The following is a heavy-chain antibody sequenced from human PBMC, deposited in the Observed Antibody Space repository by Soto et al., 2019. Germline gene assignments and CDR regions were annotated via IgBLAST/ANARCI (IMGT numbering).Heavy chain of an antibody. Sequence: SVKVSCKASGGTFSSYAISWVRQAPGRGLEWMGGIIPIFGTANYAQKFQGRVTITADESTSTAYMELSSLRSEDTAVYYCARVRDGSGSYYYYYGMDVWGQGTTVTVSS. CDR1: GGTFSSYA. J-gene: IGHJ6*02. V-gene: IGHV1-69*13. CDR2: IIPIFGTA. D-gene: IGHD3-10*01. CDR3: ARVRDGSGSYYYYYGMDV.